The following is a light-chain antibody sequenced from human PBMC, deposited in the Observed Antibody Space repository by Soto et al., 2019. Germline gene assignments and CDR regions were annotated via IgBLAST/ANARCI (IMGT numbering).Light chain of an antibody. CDR3: MQPLQSWT. J-gene: IGKJ1*01. V-gene: IGKV2-28*01. CDR1: HSLLHSNGYNY. CDR2: LGS. Sequence: DIVMTQSPLSLHVTHGEPASISCRSSHSLLHSNGYNYLDWYLQKPGQSPQLLIYLGSNRASGAPDRFSGSGSGTDFTLKISRVEAEDVGVYYCMQPLQSWTFGQGTKVDIK.